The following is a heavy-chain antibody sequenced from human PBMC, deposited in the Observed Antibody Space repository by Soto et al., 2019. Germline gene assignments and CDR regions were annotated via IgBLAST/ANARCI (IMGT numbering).Heavy chain of an antibody. D-gene: IGHD4-17*01. CDR3: ARDKGDYGVEP. Sequence: KTSETLSLTCTVSGGSISSYYWSWIRQPPGKGLEWIGYIYYSGSTNYNPSLKSRVTISVDTSKNQFSLKLSSVTAADTAVYYCARDKGDYGVEPWGQGTLVTVSS. CDR1: GGSISSYY. V-gene: IGHV4-59*01. CDR2: IYYSGST. J-gene: IGHJ5*02.